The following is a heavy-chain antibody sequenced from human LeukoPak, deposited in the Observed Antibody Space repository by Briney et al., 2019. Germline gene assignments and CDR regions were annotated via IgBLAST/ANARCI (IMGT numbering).Heavy chain of an antibody. CDR3: ARHEYQVFPPANWFDP. CDR2: FHYSGST. Sequence: ETLSLTCTVSGDSVSSSNFFWGWIRQPPGKGLEWIGSFHYSGSTFYNPSLKSRLTISVDTSKNHFSLKLTSVTAADSAVYYCARHEYQVFPPANWFDPWGQGTLVTVSS. V-gene: IGHV4-39*02. J-gene: IGHJ5*02. D-gene: IGHD6-6*01. CDR1: GDSVSSSNFF.